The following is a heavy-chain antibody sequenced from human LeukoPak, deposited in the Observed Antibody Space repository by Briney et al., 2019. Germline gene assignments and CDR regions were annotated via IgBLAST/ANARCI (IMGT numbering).Heavy chain of an antibody. CDR1: GFTISNYW. Sequence: GGSLRLSCVGSGFTISNYWMHWVRQAPGTGLVWVSRIHPDGSITTYADSVKGRFTISRDDAKNTLYLQMNSLRAEDTAVYYCARVNVAPLTWLQARFDTYEFDYWGQGTLVTVSS. J-gene: IGHJ4*02. CDR3: ARVNVAPLTWLQARFDTYEFDY. V-gene: IGHV3-74*03. D-gene: IGHD5-24*01. CDR2: IHPDGSIT.